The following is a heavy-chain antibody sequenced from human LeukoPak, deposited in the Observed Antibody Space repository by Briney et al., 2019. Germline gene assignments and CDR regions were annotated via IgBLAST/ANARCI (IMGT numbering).Heavy chain of an antibody. J-gene: IGHJ4*02. CDR2: INIDGRSI. Sequence: GGSLRLSCAASTFTFSNYRMHWVRQAPGKGLVWVSRINIDGRSISYADSVKGRFTISRDNAKNTLYLQMNSLRAEDTAVYYCARVPATGTAFDDWGQGTLVTASS. CDR3: ARVPATGTAFDD. V-gene: IGHV3-74*01. CDR1: TFTFSNYR. D-gene: IGHD6-13*01.